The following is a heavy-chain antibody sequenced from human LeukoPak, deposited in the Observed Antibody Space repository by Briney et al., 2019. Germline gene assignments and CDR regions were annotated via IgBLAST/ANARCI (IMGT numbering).Heavy chain of an antibody. CDR3: ASMGYCSGGSCYSGRDWYFDL. CDR1: EFTFSTYS. V-gene: IGHV3-21*01. Sequence: GGSLRLSCAASEFTFSTYSMSWVRQAPGKGLEWVSFISSSSSYIYYADSVKGRFTISRDNSKNTLYLQMNSLRAEDTAVYYCASMGYCSGGSCYSGRDWYFDLWGRGTLVTVSS. J-gene: IGHJ2*01. CDR2: ISSSSSYI. D-gene: IGHD2-15*01.